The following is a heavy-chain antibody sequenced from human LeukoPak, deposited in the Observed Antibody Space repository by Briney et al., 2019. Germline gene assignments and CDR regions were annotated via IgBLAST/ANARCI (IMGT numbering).Heavy chain of an antibody. Sequence: ASVKVSCKASGYTFTSYAMHWVRQAPGQRLEWVGWINAGNGNTKYSQKFQGRVTITRDTSASTAYMELSSLRSEDTAVYYCARDLGDPYYYYYYGMDVRGQGTTVTVSS. J-gene: IGHJ6*02. CDR1: GYTFTSYA. CDR3: ARDLGDPYYYYYYGMDV. V-gene: IGHV1-3*01. CDR2: INAGNGNT. D-gene: IGHD2-21*02.